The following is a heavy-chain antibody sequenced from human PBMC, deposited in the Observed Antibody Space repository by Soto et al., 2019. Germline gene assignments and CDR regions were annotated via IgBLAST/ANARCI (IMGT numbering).Heavy chain of an antibody. Sequence: SETLSLTCTVSGGSISTYYWSWIRQPPGKGLEWIGYIDNSGSTNFNPSLKSRVAISVDTSKKQLSLKLTSVRAADTAVYYCARPRRPPIIMDRGMCLLDAFDIWGQGTMVTVSS. J-gene: IGHJ3*02. D-gene: IGHD3-10*01. CDR2: IDNSGST. CDR3: ARPRRPPIIMDRGMCLLDAFDI. V-gene: IGHV4-59*01. CDR1: GGSISTYY.